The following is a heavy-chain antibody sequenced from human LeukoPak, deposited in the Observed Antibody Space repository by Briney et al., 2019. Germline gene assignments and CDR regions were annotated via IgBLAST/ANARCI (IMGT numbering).Heavy chain of an antibody. CDR3: ARPYSSGWYGGFDI. V-gene: IGHV4-59*08. J-gene: IGHJ3*02. D-gene: IGHD6-19*01. CDR2: IYYSGST. CDR1: GGSITGYY. Sequence: SETLSLTCTVSGGSITGYYWSWIRQPPGKGLEWIGYIYYSGSTSYNPSLKSRVTISLDTSKNQFSLKLRSVTAADTAVYYCARPYSSGWYGGFDIWGQGTMVTVSS.